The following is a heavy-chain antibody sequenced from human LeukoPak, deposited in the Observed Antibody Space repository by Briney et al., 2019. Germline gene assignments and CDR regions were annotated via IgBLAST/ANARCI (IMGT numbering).Heavy chain of an antibody. CDR3: ARESNYYGSGSYYNGGFDY. CDR2: IGGST. CDR1: GYTFSNYY. J-gene: IGHJ4*02. Sequence: ASVKVSCKASGYTFSNYYIHWVRQAPGQGLEWMGIIGGSTNYAQKFQGRVTMTRDTSTSTVYMELSSLRAEDTAVYYCARESNYYGSGSYYNGGFDYWGQGTLVTVSS. V-gene: IGHV1-46*01. D-gene: IGHD3-10*01.